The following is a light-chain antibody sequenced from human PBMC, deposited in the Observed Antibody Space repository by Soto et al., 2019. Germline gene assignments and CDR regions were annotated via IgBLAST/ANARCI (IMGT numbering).Light chain of an antibody. J-gene: IGLJ2*01. CDR3: SAWDDSLSAVV. Sequence: QSVLTQPPSASGTPGQRVTVSCSGSRSNIGANYVFWYQQLPGAAPKVVIYKTNQRPSGVPDRFSASKSGTSASLAISGLRPEDEADYYCSAWDDSLSAVVFGGGTKLTVL. CDR2: KTN. CDR1: RSNIGANY. V-gene: IGLV1-47*01.